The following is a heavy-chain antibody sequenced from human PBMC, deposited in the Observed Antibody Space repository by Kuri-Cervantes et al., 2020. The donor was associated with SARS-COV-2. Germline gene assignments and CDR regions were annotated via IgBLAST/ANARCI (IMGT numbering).Heavy chain of an antibody. CDR1: GGSVNSGTYY. D-gene: IGHD2-15*01. CDR3: AGDSQLKGWHPHYYQYYTMDV. CDR2: VYYNGIT. V-gene: IGHV4-61*01. Sequence: SETLSLTCTVSGGSVNSGTYYWSWIRQPPGKGLDRIGNVYYNGITNYNPSLKNRVTISVDASKTQFSLRLRSVTAADTAVYYCAGDSQLKGWHPHYYQYYTMDVWGQGTTVTVSS. J-gene: IGHJ6*02.